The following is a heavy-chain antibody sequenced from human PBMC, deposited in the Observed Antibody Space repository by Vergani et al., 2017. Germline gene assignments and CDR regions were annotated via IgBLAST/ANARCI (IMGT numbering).Heavy chain of an antibody. Sequence: QVQLVQSGAEVKKPGSSVKVSCKASGGTFSSYAISWVRQAPGQGLEWMGGIIPIFGTANYAQKFQGRVTITADESTSTAYMELSSLRSEDTAVYYCARDEHDYGGNERASGMDVWGQGTTVTVSS. CDR1: GGTFSSYA. CDR3: ARDEHDYGGNERASGMDV. J-gene: IGHJ6*02. CDR2: IIPIFGTA. V-gene: IGHV1-69*12. D-gene: IGHD4-23*01.